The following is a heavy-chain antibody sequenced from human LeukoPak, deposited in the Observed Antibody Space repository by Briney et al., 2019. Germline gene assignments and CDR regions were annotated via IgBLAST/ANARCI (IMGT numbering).Heavy chain of an antibody. CDR1: GFNFSTCE. Sequence: GGSLRLSCAASGFNFSTCEMNWVRQAPGKGLEWVSYISSSSSTIYYADSVKGRFTISRDNAKNSLYLQMNSLRAEDTAVYYCARDQRLYYDSSGYYYYAFDIWGQGTMVTVSS. CDR2: ISSSSSTI. D-gene: IGHD3-22*01. V-gene: IGHV3-48*01. J-gene: IGHJ3*02. CDR3: ARDQRLYYDSSGYYYYAFDI.